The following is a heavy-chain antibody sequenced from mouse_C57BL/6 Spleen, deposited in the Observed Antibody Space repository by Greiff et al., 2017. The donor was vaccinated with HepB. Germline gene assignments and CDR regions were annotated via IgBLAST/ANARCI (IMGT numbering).Heavy chain of an antibody. V-gene: IGHV7-3*01. CDR3: ARPELGRGYYDV. J-gene: IGHJ1*03. Sequence: EVQLVESGGGLVQPGGSLSLSCAASGFTFTDYYMSWVRQPPGKALEWLGFIRNKANGYTTEYSASVKGRFTISRDNSQSILYLQMNALRAEDSANCDCARPELGRGYYDVWGTGTTVTVSA. CDR2: IRNKANGYTT. CDR1: GFTFTDYY. D-gene: IGHD4-1*01.